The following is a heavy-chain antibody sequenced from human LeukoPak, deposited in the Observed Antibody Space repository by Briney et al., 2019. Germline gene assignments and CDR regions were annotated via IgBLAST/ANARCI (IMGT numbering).Heavy chain of an antibody. CDR3: ARDSTVRSWYFDL. V-gene: IGHV4-4*02. Sequence: SSETLSLTCAVYGGSISTSHWWTWVRQPPGKGLEWIGEIFRSGSTDYNPSLKSRVTISVDKSNNQFSLKLTSVTAADTAVYYCARDSTVRSWYFDLWGRGTLATVSS. CDR2: IFRSGST. D-gene: IGHD4-11*01. CDR1: GGSISTSHW. J-gene: IGHJ2*01.